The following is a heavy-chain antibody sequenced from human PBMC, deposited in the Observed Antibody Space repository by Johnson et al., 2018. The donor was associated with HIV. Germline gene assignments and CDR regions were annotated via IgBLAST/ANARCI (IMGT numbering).Heavy chain of an antibody. D-gene: IGHD1-26*01. J-gene: IGHJ3*02. Sequence: MLLVESGGGLVKPGGSLRLSCAASGFTFDDYGMSWVRQAPGTGLEWVSGINWNGGSTGYAESGKGRLTISRDNAKNSLYLQMNSLRAEDTALYYCASGSGSYLSAFDIWGQGTMVTVSS. CDR1: GFTFDDYG. CDR3: ASGSGSYLSAFDI. CDR2: INWNGGST. V-gene: IGHV3-20*04.